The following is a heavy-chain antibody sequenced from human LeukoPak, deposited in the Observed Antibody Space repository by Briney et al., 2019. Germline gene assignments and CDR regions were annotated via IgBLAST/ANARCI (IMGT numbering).Heavy chain of an antibody. D-gene: IGHD6-13*01. CDR3: ARDRGQQLVLGLFDY. J-gene: IGHJ4*02. V-gene: IGHV3-74*01. CDR1: GFPFSSYW. Sequence: QPGGSLRLSCSASGFPFSSYWMHWVRQAPGKGLVWVSRINSDGSSTSYAAYVKGRFTISRDNDKNKLYLQMNSLRAEDTAVYYCARDRGQQLVLGLFDYWGQGTLVTVSS. CDR2: INSDGSST.